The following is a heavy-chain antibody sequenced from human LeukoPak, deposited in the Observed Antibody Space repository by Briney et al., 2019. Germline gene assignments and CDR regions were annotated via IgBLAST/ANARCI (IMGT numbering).Heavy chain of an antibody. D-gene: IGHD6-13*01. V-gene: IGHV4-39*07. CDR2: IYYSGST. CDR1: GGSISSSSYY. Sequence: SETLSLTCTVSGGSISSSSYYWGWIRQPPGKGLEWIGSIYYSGSTYYNPSLKSRVTISVDTSKNQFSLKLSPVTAADTAVYYCARVKPSGTFDYWGQGTLVTVSS. J-gene: IGHJ4*02. CDR3: ARVKPSGTFDY.